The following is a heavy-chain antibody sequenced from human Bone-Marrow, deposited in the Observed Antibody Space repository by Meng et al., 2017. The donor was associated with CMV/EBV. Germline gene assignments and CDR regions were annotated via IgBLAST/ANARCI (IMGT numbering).Heavy chain of an antibody. D-gene: IGHD6-13*01. V-gene: IGHV3-30*02. CDR1: GITFSSYG. Sequence: GGSLRLSCAACGITFSSYGMHWVRQAPGKGLECVAFIHYDGSSASYADFVKGRFTISRANSKKTLYLQMSSLRTEDTAVYYCARDGSTSLFLYHGMDVWGQGTTVTVSS. CDR3: ARDGSTSLFLYHGMDV. J-gene: IGHJ6*02. CDR2: IHYDGSSA.